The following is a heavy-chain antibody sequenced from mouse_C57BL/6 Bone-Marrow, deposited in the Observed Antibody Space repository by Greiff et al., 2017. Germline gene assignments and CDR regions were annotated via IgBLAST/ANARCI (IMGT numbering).Heavy chain of an antibody. CDR3: ARLALQGYFDY. D-gene: IGHD3-1*01. Sequence: EVQLQQSGPELVKPGASVKISCKASGYTFTDYYMNWVKQSHGKSLEWIGDINPNNGGTSYNQKFKGKATLTVDKSSSTAYMELRSLTSEDSAVYYCARLALQGYFDYWGQGTTLTVSS. J-gene: IGHJ2*01. CDR2: INPNNGGT. V-gene: IGHV1-26*01. CDR1: GYTFTDYY.